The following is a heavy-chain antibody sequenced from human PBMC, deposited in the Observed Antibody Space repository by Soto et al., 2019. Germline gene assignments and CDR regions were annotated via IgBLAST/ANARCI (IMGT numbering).Heavy chain of an antibody. CDR3: ARASPTPTGYNWFDP. J-gene: IGHJ5*02. D-gene: IGHD3-10*01. CDR1: GFTFSSYS. CDR2: ISSSSSYI. Sequence: LXXSCAASGFTFSSYSMNWVRQAPGKGLEWVSSISSSSSYIYYADSVKGRFTISRDNAKNSLYLQMNSLRAEDTAVYYCARASPTPTGYNWFDPWGQGTLVTVSS. V-gene: IGHV3-21*01.